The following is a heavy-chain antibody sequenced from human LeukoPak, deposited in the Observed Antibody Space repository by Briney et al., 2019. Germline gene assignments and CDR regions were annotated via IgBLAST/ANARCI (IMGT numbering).Heavy chain of an antibody. CDR1: GYTFTSYG. Sequence: ASVKVSCKASGYTFTSYGISWVRQAPGQGLEWMGWISAYNGNTNYAQKLQGRVTMTTDTSTSTAYMELRSLRSDDTAVYYCARYKPQTYYYDSSGPGGAFDIWGQGTMVTLSS. J-gene: IGHJ3*02. CDR2: ISAYNGNT. D-gene: IGHD3-22*01. V-gene: IGHV1-18*01. CDR3: ARYKPQTYYYDSSGPGGAFDI.